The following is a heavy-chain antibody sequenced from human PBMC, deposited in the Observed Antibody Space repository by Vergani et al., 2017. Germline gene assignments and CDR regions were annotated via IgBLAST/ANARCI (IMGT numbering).Heavy chain of an antibody. V-gene: IGHV4-34*01. CDR1: GGSFSGYY. CDR3: ARHGSGKYYIRNWYFDL. Sequence: QVQLQQWGAGLLKPSETLSLSCAVYGGSFSGYYWSWIRQPPGKGLEWIGEINHSGSTNYNPSLKSRVTISVDTSKNQFSLRLSSVTAADTAVYYCARHGSGKYYIRNWYFDLWGRGTLVTVSS. CDR2: INHSGST. J-gene: IGHJ2*01. D-gene: IGHD3-10*01.